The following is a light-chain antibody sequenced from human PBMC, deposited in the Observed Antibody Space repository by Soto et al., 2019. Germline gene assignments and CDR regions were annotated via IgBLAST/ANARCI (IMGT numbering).Light chain of an antibody. V-gene: IGLV1-36*01. Sequence: QSVLTQPPSVSEAPRQRVTISCCGSSSNIGNNAVIWYQQLPGKAPKLIMFYDNLLPSGVSDRFSGSKSGTSASLAIRGLQSEDEADYYCAAWDNSLNGDVFGTGTTVTVL. CDR1: SSNIGNNA. CDR2: YDN. J-gene: IGLJ1*01. CDR3: AAWDNSLNGDV.